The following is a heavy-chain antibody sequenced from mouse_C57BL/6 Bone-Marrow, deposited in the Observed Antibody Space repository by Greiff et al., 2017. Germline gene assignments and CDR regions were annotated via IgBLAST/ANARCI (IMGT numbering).Heavy chain of an antibody. CDR3: ARYGYYDSYGYFDV. J-gene: IGHJ1*03. V-gene: IGHV1-39*01. D-gene: IGHD2-3*01. CDR1: GYSFTDYN. CDR2: INPNYGTT. Sequence: EVQLQQSGPELVKPGASVKISCKASGYSFTDYNMNWVKQSNGTSLEWIGVINPNYGTTSYNQKFKGKATLTVDQSSSTAYMQLNSLTSEDSSVYYCARYGYYDSYGYFDVWGTGTTVTVSA.